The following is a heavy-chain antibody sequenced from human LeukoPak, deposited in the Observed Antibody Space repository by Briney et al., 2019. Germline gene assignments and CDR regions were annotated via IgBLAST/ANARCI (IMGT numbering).Heavy chain of an antibody. J-gene: IGHJ4*02. CDR3: ANRAAAAGSFDY. CDR1: GYSISSGYY. V-gene: IGHV4-38-2*02. D-gene: IGHD6-13*01. CDR2: IYHSGST. Sequence: PSETLSLTCIVSGYSISSGYYWGWIRQPPGKGLEWIGSIYHSGSTYYNPSLKSRVTVSADTSKNQFSLNLSSMTAADTAVYYCANRAAAAGSFDYWGQGTLVTVSS.